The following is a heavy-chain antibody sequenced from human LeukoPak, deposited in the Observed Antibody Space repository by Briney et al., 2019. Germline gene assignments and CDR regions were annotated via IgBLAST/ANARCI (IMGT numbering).Heavy chain of an antibody. D-gene: IGHD4-17*01. CDR2: LQYDRTNV. CDR3: ARGGPGDYGSTNMDV. Sequence: GGSLRLSCAASRFSFSSYGMHWVRQAPGKGLEWVAYLQYDRTNVQYADSVRGRFTISRDNAKNSLYLQMNSLRAEDTAVYYCARGGPGDYGSTNMDVWGKGTTVTVSS. J-gene: IGHJ6*03. V-gene: IGHV3-30*02. CDR1: RFSFSSYG.